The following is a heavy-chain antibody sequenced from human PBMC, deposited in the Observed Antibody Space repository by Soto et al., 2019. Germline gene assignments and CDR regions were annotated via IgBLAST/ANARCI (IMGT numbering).Heavy chain of an antibody. V-gene: IGHV3-73*01. D-gene: IGHD6-19*01. CDR1: GFTFSYSA. CDR3: ARXGAVAGPRGNYYYGLDV. Sequence: GGSLRLSCAASGFTFSYSAMHWVRQASGRGLEWVGRISAKANSYPTAYAASVKGRFTISRDDSKNTTYLQMSSLKNEDTAVYYCARXGAVAGPRGNYYYGLDVWGQGTTVTVSS. J-gene: IGHJ6*02. CDR2: ISAKANSYPT.